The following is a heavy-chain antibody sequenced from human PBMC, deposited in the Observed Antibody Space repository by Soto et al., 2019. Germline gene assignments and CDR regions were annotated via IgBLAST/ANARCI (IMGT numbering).Heavy chain of an antibody. V-gene: IGHV5-10-1*01. Sequence: GESLKISCKGSGYSFSSYWISWVRQMPGKGLEWMGRIDPSDSYTNYSPSFQGHVTISADKSISTAYLHWSSLKASDTAMYYCARRFCSSTSCPRNYYGMDVWGKGTTVTVSS. CDR1: GYSFSSYW. CDR2: IDPSDSYT. CDR3: ARRFCSSTSCPRNYYGMDV. J-gene: IGHJ6*04. D-gene: IGHD2-2*01.